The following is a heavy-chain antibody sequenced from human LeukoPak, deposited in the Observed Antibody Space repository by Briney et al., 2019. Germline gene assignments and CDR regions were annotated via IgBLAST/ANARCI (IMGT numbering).Heavy chain of an antibody. CDR2: IYYSGST. Sequence: SETLSLTCTVSGGSISSSSYYWGWIRQPPGRGLEWIGSIYYSGSTYYNPSLKSRVTISVDTSKNQFSLKLSSVTAADTAVYYCARDQTVRGVIISHYYYYGMDVWGRGTTVTVSS. CDR1: GGSISSSSYY. J-gene: IGHJ6*02. V-gene: IGHV4-39*07. D-gene: IGHD3-10*01. CDR3: ARDQTVRGVIISHYYYYGMDV.